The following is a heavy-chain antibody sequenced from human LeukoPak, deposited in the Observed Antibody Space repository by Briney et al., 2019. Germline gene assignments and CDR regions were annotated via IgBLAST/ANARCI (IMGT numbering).Heavy chain of an antibody. V-gene: IGHV4-39*01. CDR2: IYYSGST. D-gene: IGHD2/OR15-2a*01. CDR3: ARAFLPFDY. CDR1: GFTFSSYG. J-gene: IGHJ4*02. Sequence: LRLSCAASGFTFSSYGMHWVRQPPGKGLEWIGSIYYSGSTYYNPSLKSRVTISVDTSKNQFSLKLSSVTAADTAVYYCARAFLPFDYWGQGTLVTVSS.